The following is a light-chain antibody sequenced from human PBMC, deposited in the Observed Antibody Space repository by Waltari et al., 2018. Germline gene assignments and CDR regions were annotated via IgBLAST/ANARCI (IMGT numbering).Light chain of an antibody. Sequence: QSALTQPASVSGSPGQSITISCTRTSSDVGAFNYVSWYQQHPGKAPKLIIYDVTNRPSGVSSRFSASKFGNMASLTISGLQADDEADYYCSSYSSSSALRVVGGGTKLTVL. J-gene: IGLJ2*01. CDR1: SSDVGAFNY. CDR2: DVT. CDR3: SSYSSSSALRV. V-gene: IGLV2-14*03.